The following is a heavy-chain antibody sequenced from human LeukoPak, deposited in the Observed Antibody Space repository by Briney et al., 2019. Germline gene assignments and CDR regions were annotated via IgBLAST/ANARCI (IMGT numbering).Heavy chain of an antibody. J-gene: IGHJ4*02. Sequence: GGSLRLSCAASGFTFSSYAMKWVRQAPGKGLEWVSTISGSGASTYYADSVKGRFTISRDNSKNTLYLQMNSLRAEDTAVYYCAKVRYSGPDYFDYWGQGTLVTVSS. V-gene: IGHV3-23*01. D-gene: IGHD2-15*01. CDR3: AKVRYSGPDYFDY. CDR2: ISGSGAST. CDR1: GFTFSSYA.